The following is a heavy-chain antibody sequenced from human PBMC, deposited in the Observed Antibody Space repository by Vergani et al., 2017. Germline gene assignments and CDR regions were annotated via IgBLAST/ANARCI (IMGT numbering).Heavy chain of an antibody. CDR2: LSASDRRT. D-gene: IGHD6-19*01. CDR1: GFTFIMHD. V-gene: IGHV3-23*01. J-gene: IGHJ3*02. Sequence: EVQLLESGGDLVQPGGSLRLSCAASGFTFIMHDMSWVRQAPGKGLEWVSTLSASDRRTHYADSVQGLFTISRDISKNTLFLNMNSLRPEDTAVYYCAKVSRSEVAGTFGAFDIWGQGTMVTVSS. CDR3: AKVSRSEVAGTFGAFDI.